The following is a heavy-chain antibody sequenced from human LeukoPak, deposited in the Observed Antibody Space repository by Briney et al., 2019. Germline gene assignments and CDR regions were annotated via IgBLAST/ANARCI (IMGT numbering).Heavy chain of an antibody. D-gene: IGHD4-17*01. V-gene: IGHV3-53*01. J-gene: IGHJ3*02. Sequence: GGSLRLSCAASGFTVSSNYMSWVRQAPGKGLEWVSVIYSGGSTYYADSVKGRFTISRDNPKNTLYLQMNSLRAEDTAVYYCAGSLYGFPYAFDIWGQGTMVTVSS. CDR1: GFTVSSNY. CDR3: AGSLYGFPYAFDI. CDR2: IYSGGST.